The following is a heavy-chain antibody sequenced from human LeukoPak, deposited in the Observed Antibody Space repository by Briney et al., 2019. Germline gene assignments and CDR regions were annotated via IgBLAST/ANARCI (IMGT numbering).Heavy chain of an antibody. Sequence: PGGSLRLSCAASGFTFSSYGMHWVRQAPGKGLEWVAVISYDGSNKYYADSVKGRFTISRDNSKNTLYLQMNSLRAEDTAVYYCARGKTFSDIAPFDPWGQGTLVTVSS. D-gene: IGHD3-16*01. V-gene: IGHV3-30*03. CDR1: GFTFSSYG. CDR2: ISYDGSNK. J-gene: IGHJ5*02. CDR3: ARGKTFSDIAPFDP.